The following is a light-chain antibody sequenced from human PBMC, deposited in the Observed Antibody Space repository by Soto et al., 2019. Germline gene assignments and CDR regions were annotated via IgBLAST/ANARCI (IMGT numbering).Light chain of an antibody. CDR2: RIS. J-gene: IGKJ1*01. CDR3: QQYDNSRT. V-gene: IGKV3-20*01. Sequence: IVLTQSPGTLSLSPGEGATLSCRASQRVNRRSLAWYQQKPGQAPRLLISRISNRATGIPDRFSGSGSGADFTLTISRMEPEDFAVYYFQQYDNSRTFGQWTKVEIK. CDR1: QRVNRRS.